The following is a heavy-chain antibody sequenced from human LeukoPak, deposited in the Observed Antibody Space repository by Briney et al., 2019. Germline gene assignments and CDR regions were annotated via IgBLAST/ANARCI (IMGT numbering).Heavy chain of an antibody. D-gene: IGHD2-21*02. CDR2: IYYSGST. CDR1: GGPISSGGYY. V-gene: IGHV4-31*03. Sequence: PSETLSLTCTVSGGPISSGGYYWSWIRQHPGKGLEWIGYIYYSGSTYYNPSLKSRVTISVDTSKNQFSLKLSSVTAADTAVYYCARWGGDCYSGPCYFDYWGQGTLVTVSS. CDR3: ARWGGDCYSGPCYFDY. J-gene: IGHJ4*02.